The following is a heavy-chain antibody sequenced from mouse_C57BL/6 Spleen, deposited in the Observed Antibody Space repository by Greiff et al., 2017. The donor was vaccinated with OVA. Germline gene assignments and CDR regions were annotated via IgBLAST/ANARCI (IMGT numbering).Heavy chain of an antibody. D-gene: IGHD1-1*01. CDR3: TRDYGSSSFAY. CDR1: GYTFTDYE. J-gene: IGHJ3*01. Sequence: ESGAELVRPGASVTLSCKASGYTFTDYEMHWVKQTPVHGLEWIGAIDPETGGTAYNQKFKGKAILTADKSSSTAYMELRSLTSEDSAVYYCTRDYGSSSFAYWGQGTLVTVSA. CDR2: IDPETGGT. V-gene: IGHV1-15*01.